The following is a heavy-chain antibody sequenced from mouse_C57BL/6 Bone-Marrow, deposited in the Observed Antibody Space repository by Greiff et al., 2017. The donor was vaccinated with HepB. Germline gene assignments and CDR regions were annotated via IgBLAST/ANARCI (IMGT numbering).Heavy chain of an antibody. J-gene: IGHJ1*03. CDR1: GYTFTDYY. V-gene: IGHV1-26*01. Sequence: EVQLQQSGPELVKPGASVKISCKASGYTFTDYYMNWVKQSHGKSLEWIGDINPKNGGTSYNQKFKGKATLTVDKSSSTAYMQLKSLTSEDSAVYYCARVWLLRWYFDVWGTGTTVTVSS. CDR3: ARVWLLRWYFDV. CDR2: INPKNGGT. D-gene: IGHD2-3*01.